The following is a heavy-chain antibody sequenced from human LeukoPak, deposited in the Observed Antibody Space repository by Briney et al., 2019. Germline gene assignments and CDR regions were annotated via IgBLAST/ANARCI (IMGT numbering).Heavy chain of an antibody. CDR3: AREPQLRFLEWSHGYYYYYGMDV. V-gene: IGHV3-21*01. CDR1: GFTLSSYS. Sequence: PGGSLRLSCAASGFTLSSYSMNWVRQAPGKGLEWVSSISSSSSYIYYADSVKGRFTISRDNAKNSLYLQMNSLRAEDTAVYYCAREPQLRFLEWSHGYYYYYGMDVWGQGTTVTVSS. J-gene: IGHJ6*02. D-gene: IGHD3-3*01. CDR2: ISSSSSYI.